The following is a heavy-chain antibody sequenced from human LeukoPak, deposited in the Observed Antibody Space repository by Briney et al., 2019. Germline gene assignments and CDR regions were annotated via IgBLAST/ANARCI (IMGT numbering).Heavy chain of an antibody. D-gene: IGHD6-6*01. CDR1: GFTFSSYA. Sequence: TGGSLRLSCAASGFTFSSYAMSWVRQAPGKGLEWVSPISGSGGSTYYADSVKGRFTISRDNSKNTLYLQINSLRAEDTAVYYFARDPGKPVYSSSSAAFDVWGEGTMVTVSS. V-gene: IGHV3-23*01. CDR3: ARDPGKPVYSSSSAAFDV. CDR2: ISGSGGST. J-gene: IGHJ3*01.